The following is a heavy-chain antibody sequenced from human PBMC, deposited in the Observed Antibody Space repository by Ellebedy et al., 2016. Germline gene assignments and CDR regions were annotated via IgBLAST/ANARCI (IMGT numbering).Heavy chain of an antibody. CDR1: GLAFSDSY. V-gene: IGHV3-11*04. CDR2: ISDSGSTI. J-gene: IGHJ3*01. CDR3: ARAATYAFDL. D-gene: IGHD6-25*01. Sequence: GGSLRLXXVVSGLAFSDSYMTWIRHAPGKGLERTSYISDSGSTINYADSVKGRFTISRDNTKNSLYLQMNSLRAEDKAVYYCARAATYAFDLWGQGTMVTVSS.